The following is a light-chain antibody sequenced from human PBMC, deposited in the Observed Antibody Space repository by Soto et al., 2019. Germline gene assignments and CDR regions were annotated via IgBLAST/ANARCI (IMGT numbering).Light chain of an antibody. V-gene: IGKV1-39*01. Sequence: DIQMTQSPYSLCASVGDTVTITCRASQSISTYLNWYQQKPGKAPELLIYAASSLQSGVPLRFTGSGSGTDFTLTIISLQPEDFASYYCQQSYTTPLTFGGGTKVEIK. CDR2: AAS. CDR3: QQSYTTPLT. J-gene: IGKJ4*01. CDR1: QSISTY.